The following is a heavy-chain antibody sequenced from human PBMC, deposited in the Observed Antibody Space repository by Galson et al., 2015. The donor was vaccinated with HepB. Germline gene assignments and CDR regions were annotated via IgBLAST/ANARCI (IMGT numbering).Heavy chain of an antibody. J-gene: IGHJ4*02. Sequence: SVKVSCKASGYTFTCYYVHWLRQAPGQGPEWMGVITPSGDTTNCAQKFQGRVTMTRDTSTSTVYMELSSLRSEDTAVYYCAREGVGATKDFDYWGQGTLVTVSS. D-gene: IGHD1-26*01. CDR1: GYTFTCYY. CDR2: ITPSGDTT. V-gene: IGHV1-46*01. CDR3: AREGVGATKDFDY.